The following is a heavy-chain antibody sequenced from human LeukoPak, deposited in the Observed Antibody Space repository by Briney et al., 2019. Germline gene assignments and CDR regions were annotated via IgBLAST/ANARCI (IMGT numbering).Heavy chain of an antibody. CDR2: VSGSGGTT. CDR1: GFSFNRFA. J-gene: IGHJ4*02. V-gene: IGHV3-23*01. Sequence: GGSLRLSCVASGFSFNRFAMSWVRHAPGKGLEWVSSVSGSGGTTWHAESVKGRFTISEDNSKSTMFLQLNSLRAEDTAVYYCTKDHISCVGAGCLLHEDWGQGTLVTVSS. D-gene: IGHD3-9*01. CDR3: TKDHISCVGAGCLLHED.